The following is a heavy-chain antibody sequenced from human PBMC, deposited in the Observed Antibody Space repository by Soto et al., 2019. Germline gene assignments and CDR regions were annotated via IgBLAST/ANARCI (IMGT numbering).Heavy chain of an antibody. J-gene: IGHJ6*02. V-gene: IGHV1-18*01. D-gene: IGHD3-16*02. CDR3: ARWGGYDYVWGSYRHLPSNHRMDV. CDR1: GYTFTSTR. CDR2: ISAYNGNT. Sequence: VAVQVSFTAPGYTFTSTRITCVRHAPGQGLARMGCISAYNGNTNYAQKLQGRVTMPTDTSTSTAYMELRSLRSDDTAVYYCARWGGYDYVWGSYRHLPSNHRMDVWGQGSTVTASS.